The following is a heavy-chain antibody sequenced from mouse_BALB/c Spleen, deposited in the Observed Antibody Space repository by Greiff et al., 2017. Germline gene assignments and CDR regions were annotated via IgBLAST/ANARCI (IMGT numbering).Heavy chain of an antibody. D-gene: IGHD1-2*01. CDR2: INPYNGDT. J-gene: IGHJ3*01. CDR1: GYSFTGYF. CDR3: ARGNYGPAWFAY. V-gene: IGHV1-20*02. Sequence: EVMLVESGPELVKPGASVKISCKASGYSFTGYFMNWVMQSHGKSLEWIGRINPYNGDTFYNQKFKGKATLTVDKSSSTAHMELRSLASEDSAVYYCARGNYGPAWFAYWGQGTLVTVSA.